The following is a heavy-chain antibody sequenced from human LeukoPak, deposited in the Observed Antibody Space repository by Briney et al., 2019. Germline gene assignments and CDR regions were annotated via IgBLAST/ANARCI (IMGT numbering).Heavy chain of an antibody. V-gene: IGHV3-21*01. Sequence: GGSLRLSCAASGFTFRNYGMQWVRQAPGKGLEWVSSISSSAHHIAYADSVKGRFTISRDNAKNALYLQVNSLRAEDTAVYYCARGIVPAAFDYWGQGTLVTVSS. CDR3: ARGIVPAAFDY. CDR2: ISSSAHHI. J-gene: IGHJ4*02. D-gene: IGHD2-2*01. CDR1: GFTFRNYG.